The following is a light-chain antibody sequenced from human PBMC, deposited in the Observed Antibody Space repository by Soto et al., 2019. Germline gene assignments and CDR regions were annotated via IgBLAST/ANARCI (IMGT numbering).Light chain of an antibody. J-gene: IGKJ2*01. CDR2: GAS. CDR3: QPYGLSPPNA. CDR1: QTISSNF. Sequence: EIVLTQSPGTLSLSPGERATLSCRASQTISSNFLAWYQQRPGQAPRPIISGASSRATGIPDRFSGSGSGTNFTLTISRLEPEDFAVYYCQPYGLSPPNAFGQETKLEIK. V-gene: IGKV3-20*01.